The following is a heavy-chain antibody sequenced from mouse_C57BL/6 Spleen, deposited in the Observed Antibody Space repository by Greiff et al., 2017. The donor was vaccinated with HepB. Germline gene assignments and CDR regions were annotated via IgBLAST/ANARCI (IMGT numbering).Heavy chain of an antibody. V-gene: IGHV1-26*01. J-gene: IGHJ2*01. CDR2: INPNNGGT. CDR1: GYTFTDYY. D-gene: IGHD2-4*01. Sequence: EVQLQQSGPELVKPGASVKISCKASGYTFTDYYMNWVKQSHGKSLEWIGDINPNNGGTSYNQKFKGKATLTVDKSSSTAYMELRSLTSEDSAVYYCARSGDYDPFDYWGQGTTLTVSS. CDR3: ARSGDYDPFDY.